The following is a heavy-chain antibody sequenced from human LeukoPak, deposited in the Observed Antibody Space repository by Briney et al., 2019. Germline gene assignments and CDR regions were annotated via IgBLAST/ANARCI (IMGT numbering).Heavy chain of an antibody. CDR3: ARHSAAAADY. J-gene: IGHJ4*02. D-gene: IGHD6-13*01. CDR1: GGSFSGYY. V-gene: IGHV4-34*01. Sequence: SETLSLTCAVYGGSFSGYYWSWIRQPPGKGLEWIGEINHSGSTNYNPSLKSRVTISVDTSKNQFSLKLSSVTAADTAVYYCARHSAAAADYWGQGTLVTVSS. CDR2: INHSGST.